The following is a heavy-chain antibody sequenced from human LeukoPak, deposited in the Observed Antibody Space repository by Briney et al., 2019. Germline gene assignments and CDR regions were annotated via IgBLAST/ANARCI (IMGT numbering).Heavy chain of an antibody. CDR2: IHQDGSDK. D-gene: IGHD2-21*01. CDR1: GFIFSNSW. V-gene: IGHV3-7*01. J-gene: IGHJ5*02. CDR3: ARYASSWTYWVS. Sequence: GGSLRLSCAASGFIFSNSWMAWVRQAPGKGLEWVASIHQDGSDKYYVDSAQGRFTISRDNAKNSLFLQMDGLTPDDTAIYFCARYASSWTYWVSWGQGTLVAVSS.